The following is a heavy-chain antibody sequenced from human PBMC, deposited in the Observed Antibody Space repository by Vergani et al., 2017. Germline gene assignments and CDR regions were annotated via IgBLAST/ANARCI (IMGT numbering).Heavy chain of an antibody. CDR1: GYSISSGYY. V-gene: IGHV4-38-2*01. Sequence: QVQLQESGPGLVKPSETLSLTCAVSGYSISSGYYWGWIRQPPGKGLEWIGSIYHSGSTYYNPSLKSRVTISVDTSKNQFSLKLSSVTAADTAVYYCARVPLRXLGDWGQGTLVTVSS. D-gene: IGHD3-3*01. J-gene: IGHJ4*02. CDR2: IYHSGST. CDR3: ARVPLRXLGD.